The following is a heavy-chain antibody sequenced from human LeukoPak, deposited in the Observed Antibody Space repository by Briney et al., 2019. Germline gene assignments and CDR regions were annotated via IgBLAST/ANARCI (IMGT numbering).Heavy chain of an antibody. D-gene: IGHD2-2*01. CDR1: GYSISSGYY. J-gene: IGHJ5*02. CDR3: ARHVKMPPSVWFDP. CDR2: IYHSGST. V-gene: IGHV4-38-2*01. Sequence: PSETLSLTCAVSGYSISSGYYWGWIRQPPGKGLEWIGSIYHSGSTYSNPSLKSRVTISVDTSKNQFSLKLSSVTAADTAVYYCARHVKMPPSVWFDPWGQGTLVTVSS.